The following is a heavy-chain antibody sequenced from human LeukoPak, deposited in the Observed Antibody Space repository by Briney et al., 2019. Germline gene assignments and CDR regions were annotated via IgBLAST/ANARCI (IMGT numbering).Heavy chain of an antibody. V-gene: IGHV1-18*04. D-gene: IGHD6-19*01. Sequence: ASVKVSCKASGYTFTSYVISGVRQAPGQGLEWMGWISAYNGNTNYAQKLQGRVTMTTDTSTSTAYMELRSLRSDDTAVYYCARMSSGWTLLDYWGQGTLVTVSS. J-gene: IGHJ4*02. CDR3: ARMSSGWTLLDY. CDR2: ISAYNGNT. CDR1: GYTFTSYV.